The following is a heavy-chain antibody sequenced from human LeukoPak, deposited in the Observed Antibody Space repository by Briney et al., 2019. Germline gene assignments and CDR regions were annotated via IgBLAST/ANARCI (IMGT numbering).Heavy chain of an antibody. J-gene: IGHJ1*01. D-gene: IGHD1-14*01. Sequence: GASVKVACMASGYTFTGYYLHGVRQAPGQGLEWMGWLNPKTGGTSYAQKFQGRVTMTRDTSISTVNMELSRLTSDDTAVYYCARATAENEHWGEGTLVTVSS. V-gene: IGHV1-2*02. CDR2: LNPKTGGT. CDR3: ARATAENEH. CDR1: GYTFTGYY.